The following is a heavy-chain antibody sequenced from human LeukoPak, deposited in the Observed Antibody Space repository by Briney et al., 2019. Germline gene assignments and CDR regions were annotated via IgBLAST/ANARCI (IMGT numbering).Heavy chain of an antibody. V-gene: IGHV4-4*07. CDR3: AREGIVGAYYYFDY. CDR2: IYTSGST. CDR1: GGSISSYY. D-gene: IGHD1-26*01. Sequence: PSETLSLTCTVSGGSISSYYWSWIRLPAGKGLEWIGRIYTSGSTNYNPSLKSRVTMSVDTSKNQFSLKLSSVTAADTAVYYCAREGIVGAYYYFDYWGQGTLVTVSS. J-gene: IGHJ4*02.